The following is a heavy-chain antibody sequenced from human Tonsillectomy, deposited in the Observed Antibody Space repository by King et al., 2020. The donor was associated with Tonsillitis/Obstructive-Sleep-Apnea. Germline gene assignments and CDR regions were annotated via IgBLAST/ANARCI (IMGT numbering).Heavy chain of an antibody. CDR2: IKSKTDGGTT. J-gene: IGHJ4*02. V-gene: IGHV3-15*07. CDR1: GFTFSNAW. Sequence: VQLVESGGGLVKPGGSLRLSCAASGFTFSNAWMNWVRQAPGKGLEWVGRIKSKTDGGTTDYAAPVKGRFTISRDDSKNTLYLQMNSLKTEDTAVYYSTTIYYDFWSGFYSFNFWGQGTLVTVSS. CDR3: TTIYYDFWSGFYSFNF. D-gene: IGHD3-3*01.